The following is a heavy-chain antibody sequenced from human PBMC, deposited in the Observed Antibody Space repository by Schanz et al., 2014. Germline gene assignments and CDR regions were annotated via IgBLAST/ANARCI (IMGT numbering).Heavy chain of an antibody. CDR1: GFIFSDYY. V-gene: IGHV3-11*06. Sequence: VQLVESGGGLVKPGGSLRLSCEASGFIFSDYYMSWIRQAPGRGLEWVSYISDTTSYTNYADSVKGRFTISRDNARNSLYLQMNSLRAEDTAVYYCAREPHSYGSGTYSYFDSWGQGTLVTVSS. J-gene: IGHJ4*02. CDR3: AREPHSYGSGTYSYFDS. D-gene: IGHD3-10*01. CDR2: ISDTTSYT.